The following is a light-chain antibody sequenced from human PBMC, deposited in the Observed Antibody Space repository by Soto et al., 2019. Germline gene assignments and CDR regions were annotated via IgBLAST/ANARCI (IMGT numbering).Light chain of an antibody. V-gene: IGLV2-14*01. CDR1: SSDVGGYDY. CDR3: ISYTGSSTSYV. Sequence: QSALTQPASVSGSPGQSITISCIGTSSDVGGYDYVAWYQQFPGKTPKLMIYGVSNRPSGVSNRFSGSKSGNTASLTISGLQAEDEAEYYCISYTGSSTSYVFGTGTKLTVL. J-gene: IGLJ1*01. CDR2: GVS.